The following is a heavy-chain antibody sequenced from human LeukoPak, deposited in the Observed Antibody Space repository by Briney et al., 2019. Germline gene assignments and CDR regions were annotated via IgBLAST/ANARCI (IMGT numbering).Heavy chain of an antibody. CDR3: ARDEARGYDFRPRDH. Sequence: GGSLRLSCAASGFSLRDYSMNWVRQAPGKGLEWVSSISSSSRYTFYVDSVKGRFTISRDNAKNSLYLQMNSLRVEDTAVYYCARDEARGYDFRPRDHWGQGTLVSVSS. CDR1: GFSLRDYS. J-gene: IGHJ4*02. CDR2: ISSSSRYT. V-gene: IGHV3-21*01. D-gene: IGHD3-3*01.